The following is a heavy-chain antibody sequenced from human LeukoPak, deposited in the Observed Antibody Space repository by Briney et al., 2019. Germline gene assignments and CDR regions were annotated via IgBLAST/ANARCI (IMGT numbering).Heavy chain of an antibody. V-gene: IGHV3-30*01. D-gene: IGHD5-12*01. CDR3: ARDADIGVLDY. Sequence: PGRSLRLSCAAPGFTFSTYAIHWVRQAPGKGLEWVAVVSYDGIDKYYADSVQGRFTISRDNSKNTLYLQMNSLRAEDTAVYYCARDADIGVLDYWGQGTLVTVSS. CDR1: GFTFSTYA. CDR2: VSYDGIDK. J-gene: IGHJ4*02.